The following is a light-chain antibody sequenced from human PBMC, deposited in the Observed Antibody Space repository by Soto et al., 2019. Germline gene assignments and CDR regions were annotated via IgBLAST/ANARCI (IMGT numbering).Light chain of an antibody. J-gene: IGLJ1*01. Sequence: QSVLTQPASVSGSPGQTITISCTGTSSVLAMYNYGCWYQQQPVKDRKHLIYQASRRSSGVANRFSGSRSDYTGSRTISGLQPVDVADYYSGSYTDSSNYVFGTGTKVTVL. CDR3: GSYTDSSNYV. CDR2: QAS. CDR1: SSVLAMYNY. V-gene: IGLV2-14*01.